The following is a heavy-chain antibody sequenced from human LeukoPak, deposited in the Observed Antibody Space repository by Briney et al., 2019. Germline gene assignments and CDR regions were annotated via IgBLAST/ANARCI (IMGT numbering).Heavy chain of an antibody. CDR2: IYHGGNT. V-gene: IGHV4-38-2*02. Sequence: SETLSLTCTVSAYSISNGYYWGWIRQPPGKGLEWIGSIYHGGNTYYNPSLKSRVTISVDTSKNQISLNLTSVTAADTAVYYCTRADYSSSWSHYYYFMDVWGRGTTVTVSS. D-gene: IGHD6-13*01. CDR1: AYSISNGYY. J-gene: IGHJ6*03. CDR3: TRADYSSSWSHYYYFMDV.